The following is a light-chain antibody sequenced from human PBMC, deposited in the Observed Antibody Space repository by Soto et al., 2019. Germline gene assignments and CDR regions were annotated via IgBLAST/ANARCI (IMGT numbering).Light chain of an antibody. Sequence: QSVLNQPPSASGTPGQRVTISCSGSSSNIGSNYVNWYQHLPGTAPKLLIYSDDQRPSGVPDRFSGSKSGTSASLAISGLQSEDEADYFCAAWNDNPNGPGYVFGTGTKVTVL. V-gene: IGLV1-44*01. CDR2: SDD. CDR1: SSNIGSNY. J-gene: IGLJ1*01. CDR3: AAWNDNPNGPGYV.